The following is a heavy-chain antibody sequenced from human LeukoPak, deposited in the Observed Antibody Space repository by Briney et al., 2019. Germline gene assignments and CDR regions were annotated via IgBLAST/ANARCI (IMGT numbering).Heavy chain of an antibody. CDR1: GGSISSSNW. CDR3: ARVVVAATHYYYYGMDV. Sequence: PSGTLSLTCAVSGGSISSSNWWSWARQPPGKGLEWIGEIYHSGSTNYNPSLKSRVNISVDKSKSQFSLKLSSVTAADTAVYYCARVVVAATHYYYYGMDVWGKGTTVTVSS. J-gene: IGHJ6*04. D-gene: IGHD2-15*01. CDR2: IYHSGST. V-gene: IGHV4-4*02.